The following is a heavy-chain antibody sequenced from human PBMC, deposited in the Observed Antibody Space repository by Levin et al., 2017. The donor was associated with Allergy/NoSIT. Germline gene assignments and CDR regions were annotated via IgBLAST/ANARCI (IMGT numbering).Heavy chain of an antibody. CDR3: ARRGGDILTGLDY. V-gene: IGHV4-30-4*01. Sequence: SETLSLTCTVSGGSISSGDYYWSWIRQPPGKGLEWIGYIYYSGSTYYNPSLKSRVTISVDTSKNQFSLKLSSVTAADTAVYYCARRGGDILTGLDYWGQGTLVTVSS. CDR1: GGSISSGDYY. J-gene: IGHJ4*02. CDR2: IYYSGST. D-gene: IGHD3-9*01.